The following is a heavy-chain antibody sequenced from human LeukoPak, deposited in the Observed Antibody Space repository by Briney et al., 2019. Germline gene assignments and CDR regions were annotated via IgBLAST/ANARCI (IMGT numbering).Heavy chain of an antibody. CDR1: GFILSTFD. D-gene: IGHD4-23*01. J-gene: IGHJ3*02. V-gene: IGHV3-48*01. CDR3: ARDAAGGLYGGNPSSDAFDI. CDR2: ISGSDSSI. Sequence: PGGSLRLSCAASGFILSTFDMNWVRQAPGKGLEWVSFISGSDSSIYYADSVKGRFTISRDNARNELYLHMNSLRAEDTAVYYCARDAAGGLYGGNPSSDAFDIWGQGTMVTVSS.